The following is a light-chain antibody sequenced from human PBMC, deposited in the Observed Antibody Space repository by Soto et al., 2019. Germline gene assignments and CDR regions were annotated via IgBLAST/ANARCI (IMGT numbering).Light chain of an antibody. CDR2: GAS. CDR1: QSVSSN. V-gene: IGKV3-20*01. CDR3: QQYGRSGT. Sequence: VMTQSPATLSLSPFEGSTLSCRASQSVSSNLVWYQHRPGQAPRLLIYGASNRATGIPDRFSGSGSGTDFTLTISRLEPEDFAVYYCQQYGRSGTFGQGTKVDIK. J-gene: IGKJ1*01.